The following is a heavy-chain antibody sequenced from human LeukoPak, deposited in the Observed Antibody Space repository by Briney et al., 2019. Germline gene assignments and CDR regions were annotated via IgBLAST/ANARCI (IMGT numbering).Heavy chain of an antibody. CDR1: GFTFDDYA. CDR2: ISWNSGSI. J-gene: IGHJ3*02. V-gene: IGHV3-9*01. CDR3: AKGRVGYCSGGSCYSDAFDI. Sequence: GGSLRLSCAASGFTFDDYAMHWVRQAPGKGLEWVSGISWNSGSIGYADSVKGRFTISRDNAKNSLYLQMNSLRAEDTALYYCAKGRVGYCSGGSCYSDAFDIWGQGTMVTVSS. D-gene: IGHD2-15*01.